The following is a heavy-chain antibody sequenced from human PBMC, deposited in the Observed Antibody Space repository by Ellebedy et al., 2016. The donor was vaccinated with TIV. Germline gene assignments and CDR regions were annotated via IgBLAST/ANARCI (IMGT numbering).Heavy chain of an antibody. J-gene: IGHJ5*02. CDR3: AKVGPTYCSSTSCSRRGGPYNWFDP. CDR1: GFTFSSYA. D-gene: IGHD2-2*01. CDR2: ISGSGGST. Sequence: GGSLRLSXAASGFTFSSYAMSWVRQAPGKGLEWVSAISGSGGSTYYADSVKGRFTISRDNSKNTLYLQMNSLRAEDTAVYYCAKVGPTYCSSTSCSRRGGPYNWFDPWGQGTLVTVSS. V-gene: IGHV3-23*01.